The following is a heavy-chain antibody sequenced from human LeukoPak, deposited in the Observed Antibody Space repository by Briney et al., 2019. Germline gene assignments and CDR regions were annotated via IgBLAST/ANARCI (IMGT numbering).Heavy chain of an antibody. D-gene: IGHD5-12*01. Sequence: PSQTLSLTCTVSGGSISSGGYYWRWIRQHPGKGLEWIGYIYYSGSTYYNPSLKSRVTISVDTSKNQFSLKLSSVTAADTAVYYCARDSGYSGYDLAFDYWGQGTLVTVSS. J-gene: IGHJ4*02. CDR2: IYYSGST. CDR3: ARDSGYSGYDLAFDY. CDR1: GGSISSGGYY. V-gene: IGHV4-31*03.